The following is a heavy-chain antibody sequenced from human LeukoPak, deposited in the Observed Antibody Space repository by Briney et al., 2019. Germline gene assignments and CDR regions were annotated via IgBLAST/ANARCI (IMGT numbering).Heavy chain of an antibody. Sequence: SETLSLTCTVSGGSISSYYWSWIRQPPGKGLEWIGYVLDIATTNYNPSLRSRVTVSEDTSRNQFSLTLSSVTAADTAVYYCARSPPRDTGGYYSPYFDYWGQGILVTVSS. J-gene: IGHJ4*02. CDR2: VLDIATT. D-gene: IGHD3-22*01. CDR1: GGSISSYY. CDR3: ARSPPRDTGGYYSPYFDY. V-gene: IGHV4-59*01.